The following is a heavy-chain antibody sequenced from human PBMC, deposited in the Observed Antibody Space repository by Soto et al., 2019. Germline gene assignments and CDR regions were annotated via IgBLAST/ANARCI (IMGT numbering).Heavy chain of an antibody. D-gene: IGHD6-13*01. V-gene: IGHV4-59*01. CDR3: ARRVWIAAGPFDY. CDR2: IYYSGST. J-gene: IGHJ4*02. Sequence: PSETLSLTCTVSGGSISSYYLSWIRQPPGKGLEWIGYIYYSGSTNYNPSLKSRVTISVDTSKNQFSLKLSSVTAADTAVYYCARRVWIAAGPFDYWGQGTLVTVSS. CDR1: GGSISSYY.